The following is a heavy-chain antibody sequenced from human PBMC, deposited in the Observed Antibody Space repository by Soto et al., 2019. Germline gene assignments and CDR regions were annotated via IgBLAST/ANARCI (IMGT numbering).Heavy chain of an antibody. CDR2: MNPNSGNT. CDR1: GYTFTSYD. D-gene: IGHD6-19*01. CDR3: AREVEWLAPFNY. V-gene: IGHV1-8*01. J-gene: IGHJ4*02. Sequence: GASVKVSCKASGYTFTSYDINWVRQATGQGLEWMGWMNPNSGNTGYAQKFQGRVTMTRNTSISTAYMELSSLRSEDTAVYYCAREVEWLAPFNYWGQGTLVTVSS.